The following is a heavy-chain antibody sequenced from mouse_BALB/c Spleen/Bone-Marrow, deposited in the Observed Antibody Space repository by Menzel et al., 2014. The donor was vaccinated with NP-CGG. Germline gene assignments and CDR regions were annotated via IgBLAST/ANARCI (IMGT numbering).Heavy chain of an antibody. J-gene: IGHJ1*01. CDR2: INPDSSTI. D-gene: IGHD1-1*01. Sequence: DVQLQESGGGLVQPGGSLKLSCAASGFDFSRYWMSWVRQVPGKVLEWIGEINPDSSTINYTPSLKDKFIISRDNARNTLYLQMSRVRSEDSALCYCARLSYYGNLFVWGAGTTVTVSS. CDR1: GFDFSRYW. CDR3: ARLSYYGNLFV. V-gene: IGHV4-1*02.